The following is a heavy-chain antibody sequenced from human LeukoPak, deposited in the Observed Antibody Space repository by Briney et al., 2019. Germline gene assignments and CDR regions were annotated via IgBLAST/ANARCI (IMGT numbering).Heavy chain of an antibody. CDR2: VYSSGTT. D-gene: IGHD2-2*01. Sequence: SETLSLTCTVSGGSISIYYWSWIRQPAGEGLEWIGRVYSSGTTNYNPSLQSRVTMSVDSSKNEFSLKLNSVTAADTAVYYCARGRYCTTTSCTYWYFDLWGRGTLVTVSS. CDR3: ARGRYCTTTSCTYWYFDL. V-gene: IGHV4-4*07. CDR1: GGSISIYY. J-gene: IGHJ2*01.